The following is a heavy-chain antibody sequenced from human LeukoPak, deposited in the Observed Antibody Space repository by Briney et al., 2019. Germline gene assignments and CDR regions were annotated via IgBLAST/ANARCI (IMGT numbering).Heavy chain of an antibody. CDR1: GGSISTYY. D-gene: IGHD2-15*01. CDR2: AYYSGTT. Sequence: SETLSLTCTVSGGSISTYYWSWIRQHPGKGLEWIGYAYYSGTTNYNPSLKSRVTISGDTSKNQFSLKLSSVTAADTAVYYCARSTLGYCSGGSCSWFDPWGQGTLVTVSS. CDR3: ARSTLGYCSGGSCSWFDP. J-gene: IGHJ5*02. V-gene: IGHV4-59*01.